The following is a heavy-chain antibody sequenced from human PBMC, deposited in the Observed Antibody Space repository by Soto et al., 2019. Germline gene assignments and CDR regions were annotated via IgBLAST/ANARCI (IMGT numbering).Heavy chain of an antibody. CDR2: INSDGSST. V-gene: IGHV3-74*01. CDR3: EREYYDFWSGSLVSMEV. J-gene: IGHJ6*01. Sequence: PGGSXRLSCSSSVFTCISYCIHWIRQAPGKGLVWVSRINSDGSSTSYADSVKGRLTISRENAKNTLYLQMNSLRAEETAVYYCEREYYDFWSGSLVSMEVWGQGTTVKVYS. CDR1: VFTCISYC. D-gene: IGHD3-3*01.